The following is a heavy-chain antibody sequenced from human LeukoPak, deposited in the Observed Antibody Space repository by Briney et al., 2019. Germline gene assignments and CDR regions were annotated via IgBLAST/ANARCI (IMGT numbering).Heavy chain of an antibody. CDR1: GFTFSSYG. CDR3: AKAQQLLNAFDI. Sequence: GGTLRLSCAASGFTFSSYGMHWVRQAPGKGLEWVAVISYDGSNKYYADSVKGRFTISRDNSKNTLYLQMNSLRAEDTAVYYCAKAQQLLNAFDIWGQGTMVTVSS. J-gene: IGHJ3*02. V-gene: IGHV3-30*18. CDR2: ISYDGSNK. D-gene: IGHD6-13*01.